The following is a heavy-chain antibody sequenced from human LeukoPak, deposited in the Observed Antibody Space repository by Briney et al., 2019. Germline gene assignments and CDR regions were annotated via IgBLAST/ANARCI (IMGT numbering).Heavy chain of an antibody. CDR1: GFTFNDFA. V-gene: IGHV3-23*01. Sequence: PGGSLRLSCAASGFTFNDFAMTWVRQAPGKGLEWVSTIADAGTYYADSAKGRFIISRDNPKNMLYLQLNSLRADDTAMYYCARNLGPFDVRGHGTMVTVSS. D-gene: IGHD3-16*01. CDR2: IADAGT. J-gene: IGHJ3*01. CDR3: ARNLGPFDV.